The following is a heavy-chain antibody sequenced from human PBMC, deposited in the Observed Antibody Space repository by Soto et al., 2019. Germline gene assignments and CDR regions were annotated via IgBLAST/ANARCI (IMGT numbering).Heavy chain of an antibody. CDR1: GYTFSTYD. D-gene: IGHD3-10*01. J-gene: IGHJ6*02. Sequence: ASVKGSCKASGYTFSTYDINWVRQAPGQGLEWMGWMNPNSGDTGYAQKFLGRVTMTRDSSMKTAYMELSSLSSDDTAVYYCARVNYYGSGTYEDFFYYYAMDVWGQGTTVTVS. CDR2: MNPNSGDT. CDR3: ARVNYYGSGTYEDFFYYYAMDV. V-gene: IGHV1-8*01.